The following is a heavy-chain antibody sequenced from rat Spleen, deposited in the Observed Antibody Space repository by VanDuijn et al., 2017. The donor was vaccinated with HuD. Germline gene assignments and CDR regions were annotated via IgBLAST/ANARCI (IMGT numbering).Heavy chain of an antibody. J-gene: IGHJ2*01. CDR2: MRYDGDT. CDR1: GFSLTGNN. Sequence: QVQLKESGPGLVQPSQTLSLTCTVSGFSLTGNNVHWVRQPPGKGLEWMGRMRYDGDTYYNSALKSRLSISRDTSKNQVFLKMNSLQTDDTAIYYCARANRDTYAHFDYWGQGVMVTVSS. CDR3: ARANRDTYAHFDY. V-gene: IGHV2S30*01. D-gene: IGHD2-5*01.